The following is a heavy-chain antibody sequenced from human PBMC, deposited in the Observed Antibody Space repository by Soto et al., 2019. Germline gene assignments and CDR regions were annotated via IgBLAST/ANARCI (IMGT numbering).Heavy chain of an antibody. J-gene: IGHJ5*02. CDR3: ASLVVVPDALLPLGFDP. D-gene: IGHD2-2*01. Sequence: GASVKFSCKASGYTFTSYAMHWLRQAPGQRLEWMGWINAGNGNTKYSQKFQGRVTITRDTSASTAYMELSSLRSEDMAVYYCASLVVVPDALLPLGFDPWGQGTLVTVSS. CDR1: GYTFTSYA. CDR2: INAGNGNT. V-gene: IGHV1-3*01.